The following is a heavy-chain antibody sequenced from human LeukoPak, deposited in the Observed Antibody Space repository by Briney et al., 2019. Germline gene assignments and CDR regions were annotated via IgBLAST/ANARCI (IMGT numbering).Heavy chain of an antibody. V-gene: IGHV3-21*01. CDR2: ISTSSIYI. J-gene: IGHJ3*02. CDR1: GFTFSKYN. CDR3: ARPYYYDSSGYFSAFDI. Sequence: GGSLRLSCAASGFTFSKYNMNWVRQAPGKGLEWVSSISTSSIYIYQADSVKGRFTVSRDNARNSLFLQMNSLRAEDTAVYYCARPYYYDSSGYFSAFDIWGQGTMVTVSS. D-gene: IGHD3-22*01.